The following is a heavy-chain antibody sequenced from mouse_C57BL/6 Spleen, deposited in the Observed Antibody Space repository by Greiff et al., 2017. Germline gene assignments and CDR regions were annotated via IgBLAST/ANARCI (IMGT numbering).Heavy chain of an antibody. Sequence: QVQLQQSDAELVKPGASVKISCKVSGYTFTDHTIPWMKQRPEQGLEWLGYIYPRDGSTKYNEKFKGKATLTADKSSSTAYMQLNSRTSDDSAVYFCARMGYYYGSSPFDYWGQGTTLTVSS. CDR2: IYPRDGST. V-gene: IGHV1-78*01. D-gene: IGHD1-1*01. CDR1: GYTFTDHT. J-gene: IGHJ2*01. CDR3: ARMGYYYGSSPFDY.